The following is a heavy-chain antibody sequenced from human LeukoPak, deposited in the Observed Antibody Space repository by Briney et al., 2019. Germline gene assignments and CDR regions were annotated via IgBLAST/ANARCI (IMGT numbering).Heavy chain of an antibody. J-gene: IGHJ6*03. CDR2: IIPIFGTA. Sequence: SVKVSCKASGGTFSSYAISWVRQAPGQGLEWMGGIIPIFGTANYAQKFQGRVTVTTDESTSTAYMELSSLRSEDTAVYYCASPYDFWSGTPEDYYYYMDVWGKGTTVTVSS. CDR3: ASPYDFWSGTPEDYYYYMDV. D-gene: IGHD3-3*01. V-gene: IGHV1-69*05. CDR1: GGTFSSYA.